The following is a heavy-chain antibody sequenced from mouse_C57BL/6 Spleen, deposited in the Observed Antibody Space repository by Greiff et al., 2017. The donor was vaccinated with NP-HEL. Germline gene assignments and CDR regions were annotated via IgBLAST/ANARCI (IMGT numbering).Heavy chain of an antibody. CDR3: ARGFHYYGSLYYAMDY. V-gene: IGHV1-52*01. CDR2: IDPSDSET. D-gene: IGHD1-1*01. J-gene: IGHJ4*01. CDR1: GYTFTSYW. Sequence: QVQLQQPGAELVRPGSSVKLSCKASGYTFTSYWMHWVKQRPIQGLEWIGNIDPSDSETHYNQKFKDKATLTVDKSSSTAYMQLSSLTSEDSAVYYCARGFHYYGSLYYAMDYWGQGTSVTVSS.